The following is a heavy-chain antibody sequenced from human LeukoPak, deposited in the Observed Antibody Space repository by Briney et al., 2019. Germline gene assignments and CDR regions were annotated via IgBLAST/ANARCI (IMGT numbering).Heavy chain of an antibody. CDR2: ISGSGYYT. Sequence: GGSLRLSCEASGFTSGSFAMSWVRQAPGKGLEWVSGISGSGYYTYYAQSVKGRFTIPRDNSKNTLYIDLNSLRAEDTARYFCARDGSWGDYQFYFYMDVWGKGTTVTVSS. V-gene: IGHV3-23*01. CDR3: ARDGSWGDYQFYFYMDV. J-gene: IGHJ6*03. CDR1: GFTSGSFA. D-gene: IGHD3-16*01.